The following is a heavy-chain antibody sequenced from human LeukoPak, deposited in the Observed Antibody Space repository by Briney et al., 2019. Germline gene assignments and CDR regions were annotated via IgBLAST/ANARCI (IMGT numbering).Heavy chain of an antibody. D-gene: IGHD5-24*01. CDR3: VRHISTNTGYFDS. CDR1: GGSINSHSYY. CDR2: VCYDGTS. J-gene: IGHJ4*02. V-gene: IGHV4-39*01. Sequence: SETLSLTCTVSGGSINSHSYYWGWIRQPPGKGLEWIGSVCYDGTSYSNPSLKTRVGVFVDTSRDQFSLDLDFVTAADTALYYCVRHISTNTGYFDSCGQGTLVSVSS.